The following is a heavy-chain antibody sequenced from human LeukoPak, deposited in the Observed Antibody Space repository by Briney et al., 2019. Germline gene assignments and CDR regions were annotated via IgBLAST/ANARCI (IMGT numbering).Heavy chain of an antibody. D-gene: IGHD3-10*01. J-gene: IGHJ4*02. CDR3: ARVVGMYYYGSGSYDY. CDR1: GYTFTGYY. V-gene: IGHV1-2*02. CDR2: INPNSGGT. Sequence: ASVEVSCKASGYTFTGYYMHSVRQAPGQGLEWMGWINPNSGGTNYAQKFQGRVTMTRDTSSSTAYMELSRLRSNDTAVYYCARVVGMYYYGSGSYDYWGQGTLVTVSS.